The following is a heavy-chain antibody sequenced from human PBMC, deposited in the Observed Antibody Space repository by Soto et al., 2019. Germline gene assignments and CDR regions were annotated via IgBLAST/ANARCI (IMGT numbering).Heavy chain of an antibody. D-gene: IGHD6-6*01. CDR3: ARNEYSSSSPFDY. CDR2: ISSSSSYI. Sequence: PGGSLRLSCAAPGFTFSSYSMNWVRQAPGKGLEWVSSISSSSSYIYYADSVKGRFTISRDNAKNSLYLQMNSLRAEDTAVYYCARNEYSSSSPFDYWGQGTLVTVSS. CDR1: GFTFSSYS. J-gene: IGHJ4*02. V-gene: IGHV3-21*01.